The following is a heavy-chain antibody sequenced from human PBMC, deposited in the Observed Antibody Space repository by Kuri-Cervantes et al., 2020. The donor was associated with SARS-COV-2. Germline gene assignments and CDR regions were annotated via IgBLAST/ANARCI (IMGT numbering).Heavy chain of an antibody. CDR2: IRYDGSNK. J-gene: IGHJ2*01. V-gene: IGHV3-30*02. Sequence: GESLKISCAASGFTFSSYGMHWVRRAPGKGLEWVAFIRYDGSNKYYADSVKGRFTISRDNSKNTLYLQMNSLRAEDTAVYYCARDFFAATGWYFDLWGRGTLVTVSS. D-gene: IGHD3-9*01. CDR1: GFTFSSYG. CDR3: ARDFFAATGWYFDL.